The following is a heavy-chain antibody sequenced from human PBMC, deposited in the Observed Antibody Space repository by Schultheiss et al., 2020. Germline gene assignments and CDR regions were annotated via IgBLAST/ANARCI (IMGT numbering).Heavy chain of an antibody. CDR2: INPNSGGT. D-gene: IGHD6-6*01. CDR1: GYTFTGYY. Sequence: ASVKVSCKASGYTFTGYYMHWVRQAPGQGLEWMGWINPNSGGTNYAQKFQGRVTMTRDTSISTAYMELSRLRSDDTAVYYCARGLRYSSSSGEDYWGQGNLVTVSS. CDR3: ARGLRYSSSSGEDY. V-gene: IGHV1-2*02. J-gene: IGHJ4*02.